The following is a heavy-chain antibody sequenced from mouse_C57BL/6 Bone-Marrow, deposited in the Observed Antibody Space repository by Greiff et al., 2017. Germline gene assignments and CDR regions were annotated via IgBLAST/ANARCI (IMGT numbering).Heavy chain of an antibody. V-gene: IGHV5-4*01. J-gene: IGHJ4*01. CDR1: GFTFSSYA. Sequence: EVQLQQSGGGLVKPGGSLKLSCAASGFTFSSYAMSWVRQTPEKRLEWVATISDGGSYTYYPDNVKGRFTISRDNAKNNLYLQMSHLKSEDTAMYYCAREDITTVVARWGQGTSVTVSS. CDR3: AREDITTVVAR. D-gene: IGHD1-1*01. CDR2: ISDGGSYT.